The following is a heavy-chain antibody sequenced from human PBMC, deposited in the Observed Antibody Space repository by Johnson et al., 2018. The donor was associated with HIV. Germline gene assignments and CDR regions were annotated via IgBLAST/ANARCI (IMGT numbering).Heavy chain of an antibody. CDR3: ARGCRDGYTCDAFDV. CDR1: GFTFSSYA. Sequence: VQLVECGGGLVQPGGSLRLSCAASGFTFSSYAMSWVRQAPGKGLEWVSVLNSGGGTYFADSVTGRFTISRDNAKNTLYLQMHSLRAEDTAVYFCARGCRDGYTCDAFDVWGRGTMVTVSS. J-gene: IGHJ3*01. CDR2: LNSGGGT. D-gene: IGHD5-24*01. V-gene: IGHV3-66*01.